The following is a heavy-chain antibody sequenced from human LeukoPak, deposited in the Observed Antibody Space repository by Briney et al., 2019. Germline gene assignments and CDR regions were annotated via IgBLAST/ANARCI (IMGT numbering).Heavy chain of an antibody. CDR2: IYYSGST. D-gene: IGHD2-15*01. CDR1: GGSISSSSYY. V-gene: IGHV4-39*01. CDR3: ARGAGGYCSGGSCHSGDWFDP. Sequence: SETLSLTCTVSGGSISSSSYYWGWIRQPPGKGLEWIGSIYYSGSTYYNPSLKSRVTISVDTSKNQFSLKLSSVTAADTAVYYCARGAGGYCSGGSCHSGDWFDPWGQGTLVTVSS. J-gene: IGHJ5*02.